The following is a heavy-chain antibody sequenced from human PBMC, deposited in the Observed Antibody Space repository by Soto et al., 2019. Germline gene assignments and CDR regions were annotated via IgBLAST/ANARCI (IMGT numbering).Heavy chain of an antibody. CDR3: ARQSGSGYYTVAY. CDR2: IYYGGSP. V-gene: IGHV4-39*01. CDR1: GGSISSSTYY. Sequence: QLQLQESGPGLVKPSETLSLTCTVSGGSISSSTYYWGWIRQPPGQGLEWIGNIYYGGSPYYNPSLKSRVTVSVDTSKNQFSLKLSSVTAADTAVYYCARQSGSGYYTVAYWGQGTLVTVAP. D-gene: IGHD3-22*01. J-gene: IGHJ4*02.